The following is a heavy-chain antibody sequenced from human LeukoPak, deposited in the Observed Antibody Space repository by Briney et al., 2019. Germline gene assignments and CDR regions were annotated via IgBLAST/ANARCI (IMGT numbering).Heavy chain of an antibody. CDR1: GGTFSSHA. D-gene: IGHD3-3*01. J-gene: IGHJ4*02. CDR2: IIPIFGTA. Sequence: SVKVSCKASGGTFSSHAISWVRQAPGQGLEWMGGIIPIFGTANYAQKFQGRVTITGDTSASTAYMELSSLRSEDTAVYYCARVEDYDFWSGHTGYFDYWGQGTLVTVSS. V-gene: IGHV1-69*06. CDR3: ARVEDYDFWSGHTGYFDY.